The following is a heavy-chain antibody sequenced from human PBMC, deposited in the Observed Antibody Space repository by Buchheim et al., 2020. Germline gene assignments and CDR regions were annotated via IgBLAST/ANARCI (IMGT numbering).Heavy chain of an antibody. Sequence: EVQLLESGGGLVQPGGSLRLSCAASGFSFSSHAMSWVRQAPGKGLEWVAVINDSGGSRYYADSVKGRFTIARDNSKNTLYLQMNSLRAEDTAVYYCAKDWALVLRYLDYRGQGTL. CDR1: GFSFSSHA. CDR2: INDSGGSR. V-gene: IGHV3-23*01. D-gene: IGHD3-9*01. CDR3: AKDWALVLRYLDY. J-gene: IGHJ4*02.